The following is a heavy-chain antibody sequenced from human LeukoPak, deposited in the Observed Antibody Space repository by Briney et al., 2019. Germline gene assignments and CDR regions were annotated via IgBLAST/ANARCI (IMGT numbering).Heavy chain of an antibody. D-gene: IGHD6-19*01. J-gene: IGHJ4*02. CDR2: IYYSGST. CDR1: GGPISSSSYY. V-gene: IGHV4-39*01. CDR3: ARRPYTSGWYYYFDY. Sequence: SETLSLTCTVSGGPISSSSYYCGWIRQPPGKGLEWIGSIYYSGSTYYNPSLKSRGTISVDTSKNQFSLRLSSVTAADTAVYYCARRPYTSGWYYYFDYWGQGTLVTVSS.